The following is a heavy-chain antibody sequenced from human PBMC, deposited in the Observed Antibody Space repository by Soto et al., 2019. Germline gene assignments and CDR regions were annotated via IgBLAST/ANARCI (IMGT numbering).Heavy chain of an antibody. V-gene: IGHV3-23*01. CDR1: GFTLSSYA. CDR2: ISGSGDFT. Sequence: VQMLESGGGVVQPGGSLRLSCAASGFTLSSYALSWVRQAPGKGLEWVSGISGSGDFTFDADSVRGRFTISRDNSMNTLYLQMNGLRVEDTAVYYCARGPTIFGVGVDAFDIWGQGTMATVSS. D-gene: IGHD3-3*01. J-gene: IGHJ3*02. CDR3: ARGPTIFGVGVDAFDI.